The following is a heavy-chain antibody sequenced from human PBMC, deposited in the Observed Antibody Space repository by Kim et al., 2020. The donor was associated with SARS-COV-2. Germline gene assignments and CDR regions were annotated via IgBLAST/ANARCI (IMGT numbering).Heavy chain of an antibody. CDR2: ISYDGSNK. V-gene: IGHV3-30*18. CDR1: GFTFSSYG. Sequence: GGSLRLSCAASGFTFSSYGMHWVRQAPGKGLEWVAVISYDGSNKYYADSVKGRFTISRDNSKNTLYLQMNSLRAEDTAVDYCAKEQVVVAGPLLYYYGM. D-gene: IGHD6-19*01. J-gene: IGHJ6*01. CDR3: AKEQVVVAGPLLYYYGM.